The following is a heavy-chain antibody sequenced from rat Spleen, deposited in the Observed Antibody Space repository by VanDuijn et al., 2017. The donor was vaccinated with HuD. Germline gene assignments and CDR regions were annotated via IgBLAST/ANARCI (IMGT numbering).Heavy chain of an antibody. CDR1: GFTFSDHY. J-gene: IGHJ2*01. D-gene: IGHD1-12*02. Sequence: EVQLVESDGGLVQPGRSLKLSCAASGFTFSDHYMAWVRQAPTKGLEWVASISYDGLVPYYRDSVKGRCTISRDNSESTLYLQMDSLRSEDTATYYCARHRLYFDDSSYYPFDYWGQGVMVTVSA. V-gene: IGHV5-29*01. CDR3: ARHRLYFDDSSYYPFDY. CDR2: ISYDGLVP.